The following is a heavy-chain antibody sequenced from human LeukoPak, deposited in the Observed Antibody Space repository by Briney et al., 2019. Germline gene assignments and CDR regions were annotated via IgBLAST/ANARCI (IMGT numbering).Heavy chain of an antibody. Sequence: GGSLRLSCAASGFTFSGSGMHWVRQAPGKGLEWVAFIRNDGTNKYYAESVKGRFTISRDNSKNTLYLQMNSLRAEDTAVYYCAKGTSYNWNDGWFDPWGDGILVTVSS. D-gene: IGHD1-20*01. J-gene: IGHJ5*02. CDR1: GFTFSGSG. CDR3: AKGTSYNWNDGWFDP. V-gene: IGHV3-30*02. CDR2: IRNDGTNK.